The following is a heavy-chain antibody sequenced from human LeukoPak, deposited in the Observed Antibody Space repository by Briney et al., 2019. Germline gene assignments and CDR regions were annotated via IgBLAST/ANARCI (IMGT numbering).Heavy chain of an antibody. D-gene: IGHD5-12*01. Sequence: ASVKVSCKASGYTFTSYAMNWVRQAPGQGLEWMGWINTNTGNPTYAQGFTGRFVFSLDTSVSTAYLQWSSLKASDTAMYYCARQRYSGYEGRGAFDYWGQGTLVTVSS. J-gene: IGHJ4*02. CDR1: GYTFTSYA. V-gene: IGHV7-4-1*02. CDR3: ARQRYSGYEGRGAFDY. CDR2: INTNTGNP.